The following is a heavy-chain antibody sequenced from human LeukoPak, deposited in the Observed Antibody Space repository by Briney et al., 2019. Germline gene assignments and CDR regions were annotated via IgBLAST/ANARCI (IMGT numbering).Heavy chain of an antibody. CDR3: ARDVLAAAGTGAFDI. D-gene: IGHD6-13*01. CDR1: GGSFSGYY. Sequence: SETLSLTCAVYGGSFSGYYWSWIRQPPGKGLEWIGSIYYSGSTYYNPSLKSRVTISVDTSKNQFSLKLSSVTAADTAVYYCARDVLAAAGTGAFDIWGQGTMVTVSS. CDR2: IYYSGST. V-gene: IGHV4-34*01. J-gene: IGHJ3*02.